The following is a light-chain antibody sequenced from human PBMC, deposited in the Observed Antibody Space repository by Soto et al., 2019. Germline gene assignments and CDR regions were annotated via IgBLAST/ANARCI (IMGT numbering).Light chain of an antibody. J-gene: IGKJ2*01. CDR3: LQYGSAPRT. V-gene: IGKV3-20*01. CDR1: QSVSNSY. Sequence: IVLTQSPGTLSLSLGERATPSCRASQSVSNSYLAWFQQKPGQAPRLLIYGASSRATGIPDRFSGSGSGMDFTLTISRLEPEDSAVYSCLQYGSAPRTFGQGTKVDIK. CDR2: GAS.